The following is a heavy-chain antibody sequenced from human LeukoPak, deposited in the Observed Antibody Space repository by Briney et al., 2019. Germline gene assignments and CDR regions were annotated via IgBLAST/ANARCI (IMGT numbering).Heavy chain of an antibody. Sequence: PSETLSLTCAVYGGSFSGYYWSWIRQPPGKGLEWIGEINHSGSTNYNPSLKSRVTISVDTSKNQFSLKLSSVTAADTAVYYCARGLGSSLHGGSYWGQGTLVTVSS. D-gene: IGHD6-13*01. CDR3: ARGLGSSLHGGSY. CDR1: GGSFSGYY. CDR2: INHSGST. J-gene: IGHJ4*02. V-gene: IGHV4-34*01.